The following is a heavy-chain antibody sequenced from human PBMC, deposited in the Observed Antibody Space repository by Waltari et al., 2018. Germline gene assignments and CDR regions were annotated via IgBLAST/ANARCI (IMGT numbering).Heavy chain of an antibody. J-gene: IGHJ4*02. CDR1: GFTFSSYS. CDR2: ISSSSSTI. V-gene: IGHV3-48*04. CDR3: AKVVVPAALYYFDY. D-gene: IGHD2-2*01. Sequence: EVQLVESGGGLVQPGGSLRLSCAASGFTFSSYSMNWVRQAPGKGLEWVSYISSSSSTIYYADSVKGRFTISRDNAKNSLYLQMNSLRAEDTAVYYCAKVVVPAALYYFDYWGQGTLVTVSS.